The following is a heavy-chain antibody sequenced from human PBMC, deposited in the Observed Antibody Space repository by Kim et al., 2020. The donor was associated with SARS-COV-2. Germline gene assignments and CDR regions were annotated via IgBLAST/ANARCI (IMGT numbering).Heavy chain of an antibody. CDR2: IYYSGST. D-gene: IGHD3-10*01. Sequence: SETLSLTCTVSGGSISSYYWSWIRQPPGKGLEWIGYIYYSGSTNYNPSLKSRVTISVDTSKNQFSLKLSSVTAADTAVYYCASRDYYGSGGYWGQGTLVTVSS. V-gene: IGHV4-59*01. CDR1: GGSISSYY. J-gene: IGHJ4*02. CDR3: ASRDYYGSGGY.